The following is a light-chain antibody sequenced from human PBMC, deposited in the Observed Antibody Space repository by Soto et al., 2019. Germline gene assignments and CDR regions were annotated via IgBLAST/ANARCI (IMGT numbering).Light chain of an antibody. CDR1: SSDVGGYNY. CDR3: SSYRSINTVL. Sequence: QSALTQPASVSGSPGQSITISCTGTSSDVGGYNYVSWYQQYPGKAPKLMIYEVTYRPSGVSNRFSGSKSDNTASLTISGLQAEDEADYYCSSYRSINTVLFGGGTKLTVL. J-gene: IGLJ2*01. V-gene: IGLV2-14*01. CDR2: EVT.